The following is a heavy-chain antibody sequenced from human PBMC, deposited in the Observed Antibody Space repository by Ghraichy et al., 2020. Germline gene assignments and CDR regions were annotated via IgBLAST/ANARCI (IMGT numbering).Heavy chain of an antibody. V-gene: IGHV4-59*01. CDR2: IYYSGST. CDR1: GGSISSYY. J-gene: IGHJ4*02. D-gene: IGHD3-22*01. CDR3: ARVDWAYYYDSSGYYYVGYFDY. Sequence: SETLSLTCTVSGGSISSYYWSWIRQPPGKGLEWIGYIYYSGSTNYNPSLKSRVTISVNTSKNQFSLKLSSVTAADTAVYYCARVDWAYYYDSSGYYYVGYFDYWGQGTLVTVSS.